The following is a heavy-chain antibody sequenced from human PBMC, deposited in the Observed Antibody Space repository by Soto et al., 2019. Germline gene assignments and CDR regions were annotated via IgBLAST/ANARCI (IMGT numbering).Heavy chain of an antibody. CDR3: AKDYGAVTMVRGVDY. CDR2: ISYDGSNK. D-gene: IGHD3-10*01. J-gene: IGHJ4*02. CDR1: GFTFSSYG. V-gene: IGHV3-30*18. Sequence: GGSLRLSCAASGFTFSSYGMHWVRQAPGKGLEWVAVISYDGSNKYYADSRKGRFTISRDNSKNTLYLQMNSLRAEDTAVYYCAKDYGAVTMVRGVDYWGQGTLVTVSS.